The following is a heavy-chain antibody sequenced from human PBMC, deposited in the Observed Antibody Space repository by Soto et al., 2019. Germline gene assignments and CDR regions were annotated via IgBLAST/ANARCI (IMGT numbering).Heavy chain of an antibody. CDR2: ITWTSDIK. D-gene: IGHD3-16*01. V-gene: IGHV3-9*02. Sequence: EEQLVESGGGLVQPGASLRLSCETSGPTSHASAMHWVRQAPGKDLEWVSGITWTSDIKDYADSVKGRFTVSRDNAKRSLYLQMNSLRAEDTAFYYCVKDAQNGGAANWGQGTLVTVSS. CDR3: VKDAQNGGAAN. CDR1: GPTSHASA. J-gene: IGHJ4*02.